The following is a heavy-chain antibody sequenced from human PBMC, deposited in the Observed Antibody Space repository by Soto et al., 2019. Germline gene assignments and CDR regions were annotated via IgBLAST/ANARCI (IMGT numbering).Heavy chain of an antibody. J-gene: IGHJ5*02. V-gene: IGHV3-23*01. CDR1: GFTFSSYA. D-gene: IGHD3-10*01. CDR2: ISGSGGST. CDR3: AKTDYYGSLMGP. Sequence: AAGFTFSSYAMSWVRQAPGKGLEWVSAISGSGGSTYYADSAKGRFTISRDNSKNTLYLQMNSLRAEDTAVYYCAKTDYYGSLMGPWGQGTLVTVSS.